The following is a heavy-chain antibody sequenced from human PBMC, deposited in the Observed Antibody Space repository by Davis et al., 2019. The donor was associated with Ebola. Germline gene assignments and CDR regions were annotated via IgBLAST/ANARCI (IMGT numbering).Heavy chain of an antibody. CDR2: IWYDGSNK. V-gene: IGHV3-33*03. Sequence: GESLKISCAASGFTFSSYGMHWVRQAPGKGLEWVAVIWYDGSNKYYADSVKGRFTISRDNAKNTLYLQMSSLRVEDTAVYYCACYVLGWGQGTLVTVSS. CDR1: GFTFSSYG. J-gene: IGHJ4*02. CDR3: ACYVLG. D-gene: IGHD2-8*01.